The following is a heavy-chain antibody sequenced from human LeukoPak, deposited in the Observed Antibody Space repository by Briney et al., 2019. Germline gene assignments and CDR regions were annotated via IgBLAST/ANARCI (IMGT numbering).Heavy chain of an antibody. CDR3: ATLSDRNFYYSYGLDV. D-gene: IGHD1-14*01. V-gene: IGHV3-48*03. CDR1: GFTLSTYE. J-gene: IGHJ6*02. CDR2: IGRYGITT. Sequence: GGSLRLSCAASGFTLSTYEMNWVRQAPGKGLEWVAYIGRYGITTYYADSVKGRFTISGDNAKNSLNLQMNSLRAEDTAVYYCATLSDRNFYYSYGLDVWGQGTTVTVS.